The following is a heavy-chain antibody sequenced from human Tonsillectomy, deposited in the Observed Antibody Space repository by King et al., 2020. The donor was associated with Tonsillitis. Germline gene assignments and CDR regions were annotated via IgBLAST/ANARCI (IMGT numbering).Heavy chain of an antibody. CDR2: INPSSDTT. Sequence: QLVQSGAEVKKPGASVKVSCKASGYTLTSYTFTSYYMNWVRKAPGQGLEWMGMINPSSDTTTYAQNFQGRVTMTRDTSTSTAYMERSSRRSEDTAVYYCTSGYFQDSRGEAWFDPGGQGTLAT. CDR1: GYTLTSYTFTSYY. J-gene: IGHJ5*02. D-gene: IGHD2-2*03. CDR3: TSGYFQDSRGEAWFDP. V-gene: IGHV1-46*03.